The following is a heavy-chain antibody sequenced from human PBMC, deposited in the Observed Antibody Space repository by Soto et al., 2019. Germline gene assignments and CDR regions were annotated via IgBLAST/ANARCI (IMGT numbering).Heavy chain of an antibody. V-gene: IGHV3-30*18. CDR2: ISYDGSNK. Sequence: GGSLRLSCAASGFTFSSYGMHWVRQAPGKGLEWVAVISYDGSNKYYADSVKGRFTISRDNSKNTLYLQMNSLRAEDTAVYYCAKSALDESSSILSSLDYWGQGTLVTVSS. CDR1: GFTFSSYG. CDR3: AKSALDESSSILSSLDY. J-gene: IGHJ4*02. D-gene: IGHD6-6*01.